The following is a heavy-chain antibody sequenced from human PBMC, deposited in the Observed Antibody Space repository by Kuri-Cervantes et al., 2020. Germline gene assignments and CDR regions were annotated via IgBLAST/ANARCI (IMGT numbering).Heavy chain of an antibody. J-gene: IGHJ2*01. D-gene: IGHD1-14*01. CDR1: GYSFTGSY. CDR3: SRVNRNAYWYCDL. Sequence: ASVNVTCKASGYSFTGSYMHWVRQAPGQGLEWMGWINPNSGGTNYAQKFQGRVTMTRDTSISTAYMELSRLRSDDTAVDYCSRVNRNAYWYCDLWGRGPLVTVSS. V-gene: IGHV1-2*02. CDR2: INPNSGGT.